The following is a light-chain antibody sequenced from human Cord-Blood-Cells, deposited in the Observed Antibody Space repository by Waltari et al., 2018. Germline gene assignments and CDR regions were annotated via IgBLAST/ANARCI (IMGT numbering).Light chain of an antibody. V-gene: IGKV3-11*01. Sequence: EIVLTQSPATLSLSPGERATLSCRASQSVSSYLAWYQQKPVQAPRLFIYDASNRATGIPARFSGSGSGTDFTLTISSLEPEDFAVYYCQQRSNWPPWTFGQGTKVEIK. CDR2: DAS. CDR1: QSVSSY. CDR3: QQRSNWPPWT. J-gene: IGKJ1*01.